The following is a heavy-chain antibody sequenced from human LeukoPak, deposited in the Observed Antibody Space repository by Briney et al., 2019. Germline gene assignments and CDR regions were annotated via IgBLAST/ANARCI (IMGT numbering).Heavy chain of an antibody. V-gene: IGHV3-74*01. CDR1: GFTFSSYW. J-gene: IGHJ4*02. CDR3: ARDPEALDY. Sequence: PGGSLRLSCAASGFTFSSYWMHWVRQVPGKGLVWVSRINSDGSNTRYADSVRGRFTISRDNAKNTLYLQMNSLRDEDTAVYYCARDPEALDYWGQGTLVTVSS. CDR2: INSDGSNT.